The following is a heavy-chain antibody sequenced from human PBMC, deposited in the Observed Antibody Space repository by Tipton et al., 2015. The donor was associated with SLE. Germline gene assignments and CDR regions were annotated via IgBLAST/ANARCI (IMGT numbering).Heavy chain of an antibody. CDR2: IYYSGRTNYNPWTT. D-gene: IGHD3-10*01. Sequence: TLSLTCTVSGGSISSYYWSWIRQPPGKGLEWIGNIYYSGRTNYNPWTTNYNPSLKSRVTISVDTSRNQFSLKLTSVTAADTAVYYCARRIGEAFEIWGQGTMVSVSS. CDR3: ARRIGEAFEI. J-gene: IGHJ3*02. CDR1: GGSISSYY. V-gene: IGHV4-59*01.